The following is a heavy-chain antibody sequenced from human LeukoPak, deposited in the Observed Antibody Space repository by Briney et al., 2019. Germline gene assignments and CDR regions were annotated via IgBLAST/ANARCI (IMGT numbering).Heavy chain of an antibody. CDR1: GYTLTELS. D-gene: IGHD3-10*01. CDR2: FDPEDGET. CDR3: ATDQRGAGLGFRYGSGSYNGMDV. V-gene: IGHV1-24*01. Sequence: ASVRVSCKVSGYTLTELSMHWVRQAPGKGLEWKGGFDPEDGETLYAQKFQGRVTMTEDTSTDTAYMELSSLSSEDTAVYYCATDQRGAGLGFRYGSGSYNGMDVWGQGTTVTVSS. J-gene: IGHJ6*02.